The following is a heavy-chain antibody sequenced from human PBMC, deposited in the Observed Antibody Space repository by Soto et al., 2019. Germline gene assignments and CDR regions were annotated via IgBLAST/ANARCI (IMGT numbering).Heavy chain of an antibody. CDR1: GGSILNGGHY. V-gene: IGHV4-31*03. Sequence: PSETLSLTCTVSGGSILNGGHYWTWIRQHPGKGLEWIGRIFFSGNTHYNPALKSRLTFSLDTAKNQFSLKLTSVTAADTAIYYCASDNYRGLLAFWAPGTLGTVSS. D-gene: IGHD4-17*01. CDR2: IFFSGNT. CDR3: ASDNYRGLLAF. J-gene: IGHJ1*01.